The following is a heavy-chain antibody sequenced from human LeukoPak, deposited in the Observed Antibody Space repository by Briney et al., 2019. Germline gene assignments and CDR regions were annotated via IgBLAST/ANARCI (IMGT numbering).Heavy chain of an antibody. CDR3: ARDDYTSPGDY. CDR2: INPSGGST. Sequence: ASVKVSCKVSGYTLTERSMHWVRQAPGQGLEWMGIINPSGGSTSYAQKFQGRVTMTRDMSTSTVYMELSSLRSEDTAVYYCARDDYTSPGDYWGQGTLATVSS. D-gene: IGHD4-11*01. V-gene: IGHV1-46*01. J-gene: IGHJ4*02. CDR1: GYTLTERS.